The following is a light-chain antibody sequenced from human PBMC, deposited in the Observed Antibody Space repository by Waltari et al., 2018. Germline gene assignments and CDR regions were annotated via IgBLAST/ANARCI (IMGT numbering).Light chain of an antibody. Sequence: QSALTQPASVSASPGQSITISCSGTSSDVGAYNLVSWYRQYPGKAPQLIIYDVRTRPSGISERFSGDKSDNTASLTISGLRAEDEADYYCSSYTLTDTRVFGGGT. CDR2: DVR. J-gene: IGLJ3*02. V-gene: IGLV2-14*01. CDR1: SSDVGAYNL. CDR3: SSYTLTDTRV.